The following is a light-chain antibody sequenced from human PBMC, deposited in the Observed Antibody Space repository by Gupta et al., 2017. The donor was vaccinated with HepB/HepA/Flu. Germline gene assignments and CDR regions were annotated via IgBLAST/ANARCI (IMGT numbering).Light chain of an antibody. CDR3: QQYGSSPDT. CDR2: GAS. J-gene: IGKJ2*01. V-gene: IGKV3-20*01. CDR1: QSVSRSY. Sequence: NVLTQPPGTLSLSPGERATLSCRASQSVSRSYLAWYQQKPGQAPRLLIYGASSRATGIPDRFSGSGSGTDFTLTISRLEPEDFAVYYCQQYGSSPDTFGQGTKLEIK.